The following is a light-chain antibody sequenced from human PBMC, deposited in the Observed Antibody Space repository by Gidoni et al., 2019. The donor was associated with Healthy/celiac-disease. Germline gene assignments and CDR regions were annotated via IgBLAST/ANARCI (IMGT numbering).Light chain of an antibody. CDR1: KLGDKY. CDR3: QAWDSSTAFYV. Sequence: SYELTQPPSVSVSPGQTASITCPGDKLGDKYACWYQQKPGQSPVLVIYQDSKRPSGIPEPFSGSNSGNTATLTICGTQAMDEADYYCQAWDSSTAFYVFGTGTKVTVL. CDR2: QDS. V-gene: IGLV3-1*01. J-gene: IGLJ1*01.